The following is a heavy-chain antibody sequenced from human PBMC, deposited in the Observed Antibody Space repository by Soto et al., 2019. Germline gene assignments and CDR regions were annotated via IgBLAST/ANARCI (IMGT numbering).Heavy chain of an antibody. J-gene: IGHJ4*02. CDR1: GGSFSGYY. CDR3: ATTTGGEEYYFDY. D-gene: IGHD1-1*01. Sequence: SETLSLTCAVYGGSFSGYYWSWIRQPPGKGLEWIGEINHSGSTNYNPSLKSRVTISVDTSKNQFSLKLSSVTAADTAVYYCATTTGGEEYYFDYWGRGTLVTVSS. V-gene: IGHV4-34*01. CDR2: INHSGST.